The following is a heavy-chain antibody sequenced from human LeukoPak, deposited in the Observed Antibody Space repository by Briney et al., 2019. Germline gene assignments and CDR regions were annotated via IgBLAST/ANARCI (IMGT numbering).Heavy chain of an antibody. CDR2: KSKDGDDE. Sequence: GGSLRLSCAASGFTFSDYYIHWVRQAPGKGLEWVGLKSKDGDDEYYADSVKGRFTISRDKSKNTVYLQMNSLRTEDTAVYYCTRGLETLGATGSYYFDFWGQGTLVTVSS. D-gene: IGHD3-10*01. J-gene: IGHJ4*02. CDR3: TRGLETLGATGSYYFDF. V-gene: IGHV3-30-3*01. CDR1: GFTFSDYY.